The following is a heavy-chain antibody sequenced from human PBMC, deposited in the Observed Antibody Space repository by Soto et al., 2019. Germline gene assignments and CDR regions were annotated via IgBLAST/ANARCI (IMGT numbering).Heavy chain of an antibody. V-gene: IGHV3-23*01. CDR3: AVTPNCGRDCSAASYWYFDI. Sequence: EVQLLESGGGLVQPGGSGRLSCAASGLTFGNYAMSWVRQAPGKGLEWVSAISGDSGRTYYADSVKGRFTISRDNSKNTLYLQKNTLRAEDTAVHYCAVTPNCGRDCSAASYWYFDIWGRGTLVTVSS. D-gene: IGHD2-21*02. CDR2: ISGDSGRT. CDR1: GLTFGNYA. J-gene: IGHJ2*01.